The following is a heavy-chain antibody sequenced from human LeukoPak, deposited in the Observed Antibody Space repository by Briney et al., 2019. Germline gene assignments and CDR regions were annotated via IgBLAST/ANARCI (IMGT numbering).Heavy chain of an antibody. CDR3: ARARYSDF. J-gene: IGHJ4*02. Sequence: PGGSLRLSCAASGFTVSSNYMSWVRQAPGKGLEWVANIKEDGSEKNYADSVKGRFTISRDNAKNSLYLQMNSLRGEDTAVYYCARARYSDFWGQGTLVTVSS. V-gene: IGHV3-7*01. CDR1: GFTVSSNY. CDR2: IKEDGSEK.